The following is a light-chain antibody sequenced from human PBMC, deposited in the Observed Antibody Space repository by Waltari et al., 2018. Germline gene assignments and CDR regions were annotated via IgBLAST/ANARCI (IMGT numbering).Light chain of an antibody. CDR3: GSYAGSKILL. CDR2: AVT. V-gene: IGLV2-8*01. CDR1: SRAVGIYDY. Sequence: QSALTQPPSASGSPGLSVHLSCTGTSRAVGIYDYVPWYQPRPGKAPKLIIYAVTARPSGFPDRFSGSKSGNTASLTVFGLQTEDEGTYYCGSYAGSKILLFGGGTELTVL. J-gene: IGLJ3*02.